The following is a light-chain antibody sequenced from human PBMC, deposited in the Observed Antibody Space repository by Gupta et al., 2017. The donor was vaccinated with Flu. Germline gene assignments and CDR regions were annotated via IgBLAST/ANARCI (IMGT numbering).Light chain of an antibody. J-gene: IGLJ2*01. Sequence: TSACTLTTSDVCGYNSVSWYQQHPCTAPKHMMYYVSNRRSGSANDFFGSKSGDTSALTIPGLQAEEDADDYCSAYTSGSTIVVPFGGGTKLTVL. CDR3: SAYTSGSTIVVP. CDR1: TSDVCGYNS. V-gene: IGLV2-14*04. CDR2: YVS.